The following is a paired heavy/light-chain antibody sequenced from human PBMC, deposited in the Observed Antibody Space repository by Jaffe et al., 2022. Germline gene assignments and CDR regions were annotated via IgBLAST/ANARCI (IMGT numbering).Heavy chain of an antibody. D-gene: IGHD2-2*01. CDR2: IYYSGST. Sequence: QLQLQESGPGLVKPSETLSLTCTVSGGSISSSSYYWGWIRQPPGKGLEWIGSIYYSGSTYYNPSLKSRVTISVDTSKNQFSLKLSSVTAADTAVYYCARQPIVVVPAARAYNWFDPWGQGTLVTVSS. CDR1: GGSISSSSYY. J-gene: IGHJ5*02. V-gene: IGHV4-39*01. CDR3: ARQPIVVVPAARAYNWFDP.
Light chain of an antibody. Sequence: EIVLTQSPATLSLSPGERATLSCGASQSVSSSYLAWYQQKPGLAPRLLIYDASSRATGIPDRFSGSGSGTDFTLTISRLEPEDFAVYYCQQYGSSSITFGQGTRLEIK. CDR2: DAS. J-gene: IGKJ5*01. V-gene: IGKV3D-20*01. CDR3: QQYGSSSIT. CDR1: QSVSSSY.